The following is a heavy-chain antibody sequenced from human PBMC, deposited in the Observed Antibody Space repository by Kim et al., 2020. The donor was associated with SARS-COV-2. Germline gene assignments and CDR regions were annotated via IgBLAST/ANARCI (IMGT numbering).Heavy chain of an antibody. J-gene: IGHJ6*02. V-gene: IGHV1-18*01. CDR1: GYTFTSYG. D-gene: IGHD3-3*01. CDR2: ISAYNGNT. CDR3: ARGADEPLSGYGPYYYGMDV. Sequence: ASVKVSCKASGYTFTSYGISWVRQAPGQGLEWMGWISAYNGNTNYAQKLQGRVTMTTDTSTSTAYMELRSLRSDDTAVYYCARGADEPLSGYGPYYYGMDVWGQGTTVTVSS.